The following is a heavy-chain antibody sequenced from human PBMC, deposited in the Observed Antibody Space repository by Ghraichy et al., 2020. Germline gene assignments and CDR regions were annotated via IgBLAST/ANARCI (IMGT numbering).Heavy chain of an antibody. CDR2: ISSSSSYI. J-gene: IGHJ6*02. V-gene: IGHV3-21*01. CDR1: GFTFSSYS. CDR3: ARDCANPLWFGELSYYYYGMDV. Sequence: GGSLRLSCAASGFTFSSYSMNWVRQAPGKGLEWVSSISSSSSYIYYADSVKGRFTISRDNAKNSLYLQMNSLRAEDTAVYYCARDCANPLWFGELSYYYYGMDVWGQGTTVTVSS. D-gene: IGHD3-10*01.